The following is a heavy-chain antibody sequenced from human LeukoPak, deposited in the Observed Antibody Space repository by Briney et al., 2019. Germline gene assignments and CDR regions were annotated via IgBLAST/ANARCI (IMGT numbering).Heavy chain of an antibody. V-gene: IGHV3-21*01. CDR3: ARENVSPAWFDP. D-gene: IGHD3-16*01. CDR2: ISSSSSYI. Sequence: GGSLRLSCAASGFTFISYSMNWVRQAPGRGLEWVSSISSSSSYIYYADSVKGRFTISRDNAKNPLYLQMNSPRAEDTAVYYCARENVSPAWFDPWDQGTLVTVSS. CDR1: GFTFISYS. J-gene: IGHJ5*02.